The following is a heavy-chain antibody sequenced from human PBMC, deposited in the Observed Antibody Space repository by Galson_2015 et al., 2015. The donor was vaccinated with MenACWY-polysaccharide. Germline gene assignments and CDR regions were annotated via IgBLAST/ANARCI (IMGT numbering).Heavy chain of an antibody. J-gene: IGHJ1*01. CDR3: AKDAIGGIGLTPLRIPFQL. CDR1: NVTLRRYA. D-gene: IGHD2-21*01. Sequence: SLRLSCAVSNVTLRRYAMSWVRQPPGKGLEWVSSVGGSGDGRYYADSVKGRFTISRDNSKSTLFLEMNSLRVEGTAIYYCAKDAIGGIGLTPLRIPFQLWGQGTLVAVSS. CDR2: VGGSGDGR. V-gene: IGHV3-23*01.